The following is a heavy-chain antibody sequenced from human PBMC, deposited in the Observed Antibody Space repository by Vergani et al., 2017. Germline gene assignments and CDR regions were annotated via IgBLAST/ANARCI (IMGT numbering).Heavy chain of an antibody. CDR2: VDPEDGET. Sequence: EVQLVQSGAEVKKPGATVKISCKVSGYTFTDYYMHWVQQAPGKGLEWMGLVDPEDGETIYAEKFQGRVTINADKSTDTAYMELSSRRSEDTAVYYCAIWPDTGSDFDLWGRGTLVTVSS. J-gene: IGHJ2*01. D-gene: IGHD5-18*01. CDR3: AIWPDTGSDFDL. CDR1: GYTFTDYY. V-gene: IGHV1-69-2*01.